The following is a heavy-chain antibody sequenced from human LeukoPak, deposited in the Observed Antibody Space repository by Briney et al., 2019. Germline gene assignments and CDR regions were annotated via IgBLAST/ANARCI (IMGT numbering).Heavy chain of an antibody. J-gene: IGHJ4*02. Sequence: GGSLRLSCAASGFTVSSNYMSWVRQAPGKGLEWVSVIYSGGSTYYADSVKGRFTISRDNSKNTLYLQMNSLRAEDTAVYYCAKGSYCSSTSCYVDYWGQGTLVTVSS. D-gene: IGHD2-2*01. V-gene: IGHV3-53*01. CDR1: GFTVSSNY. CDR3: AKGSYCSSTSCYVDY. CDR2: IYSGGST.